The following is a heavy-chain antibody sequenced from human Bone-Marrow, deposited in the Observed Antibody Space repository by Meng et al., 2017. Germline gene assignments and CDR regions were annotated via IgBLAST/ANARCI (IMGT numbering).Heavy chain of an antibody. CDR2: IYYSGST. J-gene: IGHJ4*02. Sequence: SETLSLTCTVSGGSISNSYWSWIRQPPGEGLEWIGYIYYSGSTNYNPSLKSRVTISVDTPKNKFSLKLSSVTAADTAVYYCARGRDGYNYYFDYWGQGTLVTVSS. CDR3: ARGRDGYNYYFDY. V-gene: IGHV4-59*01. D-gene: IGHD5-24*01. CDR1: GGSISNSY.